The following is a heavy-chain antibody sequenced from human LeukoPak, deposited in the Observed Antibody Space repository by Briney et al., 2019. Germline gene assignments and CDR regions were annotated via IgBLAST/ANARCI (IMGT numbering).Heavy chain of an antibody. CDR3: ARLLWCTASSGMDY. CDR2: IKQDASEI. Sequence: GGSLRLSCAASGFTFSNYWMSWVRQAPGKGLEWVANIKQDASEIYYVGSVKGRFIISRDNAKNSLFLQMNSLRAEDTAVYYCARLLWCTASSGMDYWGQGTLVTVSS. CDR1: GFTFSNYW. V-gene: IGHV3-7*03. D-gene: IGHD3-10*01. J-gene: IGHJ4*02.